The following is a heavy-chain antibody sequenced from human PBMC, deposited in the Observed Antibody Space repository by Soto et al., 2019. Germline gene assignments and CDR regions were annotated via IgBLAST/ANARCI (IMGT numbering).Heavy chain of an antibody. Sequence: QTLSLTCAISGDSVSSTTAAWNWIRQSPSRGLEWLGRTYYRSRWYHDYAVSVRSRVTINPDTSNNQFSLQLNSVTPEDTAVYYCARDPGYFYGMDVWGQATTVTVSS. CDR1: GDSVSSTTAA. J-gene: IGHJ6*02. V-gene: IGHV6-1*01. CDR2: TYYRSRWYH. CDR3: ARDPGYFYGMDV.